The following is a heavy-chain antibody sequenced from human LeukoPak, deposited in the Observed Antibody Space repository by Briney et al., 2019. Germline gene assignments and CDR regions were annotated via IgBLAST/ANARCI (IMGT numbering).Heavy chain of an antibody. J-gene: IGHJ6*02. CDR1: GGTFSSYS. CDR2: IILILGIA. V-gene: IGHV1-69*02. Sequence: GSSVKVSCTASGGTFSSYSISWVRQAPGQGLEWMGRIILILGIANYAQKFQGRVTITADKSTSTAYMELSSLRSEDTAVYYCARSRDFDWLLLGYYYYGMDVWGQGTTVTVSS. D-gene: IGHD3-9*01. CDR3: ARSRDFDWLLLGYYYYGMDV.